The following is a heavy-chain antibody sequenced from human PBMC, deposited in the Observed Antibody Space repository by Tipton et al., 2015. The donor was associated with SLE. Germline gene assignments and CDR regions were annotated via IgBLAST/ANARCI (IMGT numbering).Heavy chain of an antibody. D-gene: IGHD6-19*01. Sequence: SLRLSCAASGFTFSDYDMNWIRQAPGQGLEWLSSISSSGDSVNYSDSVKGRFSISRDNSKDTVYLQMNTLRAEDTAVYYCARGAGGYMDVWGKGTTVTVSS. CDR1: GFTFSDYD. CDR2: ISSSGDSV. CDR3: ARGAGGYMDV. V-gene: IGHV3-11*01. J-gene: IGHJ6*03.